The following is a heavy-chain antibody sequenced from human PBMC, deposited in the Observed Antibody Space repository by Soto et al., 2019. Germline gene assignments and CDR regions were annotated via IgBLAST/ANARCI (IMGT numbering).Heavy chain of an antibody. J-gene: IGHJ5*02. CDR3: ARKHSLDYIRWGLDP. CDR1: GYPFSDNQ. Sequence: ASVMVSCKASGYPFSDNQIHWLRRAPGQGLEWMGRINPKSDDTNYAQKFQGRVTMTRDTSIDTAYLELTGLTSDDTATYYCARKHSLDYIRWGLDPWGQGTMGTVSA. CDR2: INPKSDDT. D-gene: IGHD4-4*01. V-gene: IGHV1-2*02.